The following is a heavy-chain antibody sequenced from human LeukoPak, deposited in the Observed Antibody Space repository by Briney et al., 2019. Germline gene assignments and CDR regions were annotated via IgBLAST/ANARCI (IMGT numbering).Heavy chain of an antibody. CDR1: GHTFSDYY. D-gene: IGHD6-19*01. Sequence: ASVKVSCKASGHTFSDYYIHWVRQAPGQGLEWMGWINPDSGDTSYAQRFQGWVTMTRDTSISTAYMELSRLRSDDTAVYYCARAGSVAGTRDYYYGMDVWGQGTTVTVSS. CDR2: INPDSGDT. CDR3: ARAGSVAGTRDYYYGMDV. J-gene: IGHJ6*02. V-gene: IGHV1-2*04.